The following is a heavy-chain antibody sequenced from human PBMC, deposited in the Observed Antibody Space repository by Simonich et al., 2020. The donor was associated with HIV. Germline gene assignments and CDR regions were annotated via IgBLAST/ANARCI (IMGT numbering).Heavy chain of an antibody. V-gene: IGHV3-74*01. CDR3: AKGYSSGWPILNFDY. CDR1: GFTFSSYW. CDR2: QSGDGSST. Sequence: EVQLVESGGGLVQPGGSLRLSCAASGFTFSSYWMHWVRQAPGGGVGWVSRQSGDGSSTSYADTVRGRFTISRDNSKNMLYLQMNSLRAEDTAVYYCAKGYSSGWPILNFDYWGQGSLVTVSS. J-gene: IGHJ4*02. D-gene: IGHD6-19*01.